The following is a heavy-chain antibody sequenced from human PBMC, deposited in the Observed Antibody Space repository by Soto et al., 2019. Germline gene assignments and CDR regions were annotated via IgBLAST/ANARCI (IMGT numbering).Heavy chain of an antibody. CDR2: INHSGST. V-gene: IGHV4-34*01. D-gene: IGHD6-19*01. CDR3: ARGLWPYGDPYSSGWYLR. J-gene: IGHJ4*02. Sequence: QVQLQQWGAGLLKPSETLSLTCAVYGGSFSGYYWSWIRQPPGKGLEWIGEINHSGSTNYNPSLKSRVTISVDTSKNHFSLKLSSVAAADKAVYYCARGLWPYGDPYSSGWYLRWGQGTLVTVSS. CDR1: GGSFSGYY.